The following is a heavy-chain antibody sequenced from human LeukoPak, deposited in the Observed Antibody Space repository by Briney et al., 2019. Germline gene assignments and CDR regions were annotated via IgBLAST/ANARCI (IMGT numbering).Heavy chain of an antibody. V-gene: IGHV3-30*01. D-gene: IGHD6-13*01. CDR1: GFIFSNFA. J-gene: IGHJ6*03. CDR2: ISYDGSPT. Sequence: PGGSLRLSCAASGFIFSNFAMHWVRQAPGKGLEWVALISYDGSPTYYADSMKGRFTISRDNSRNVLYLQMTSLSGDDSAVYYCAREEQELVRDYYYYMDVWGKGTTVTVSS. CDR3: AREEQELVRDYYYYMDV.